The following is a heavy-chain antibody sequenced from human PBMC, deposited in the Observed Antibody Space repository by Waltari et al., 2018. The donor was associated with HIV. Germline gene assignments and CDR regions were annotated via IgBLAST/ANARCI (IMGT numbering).Heavy chain of an antibody. V-gene: IGHV2-5*01. CDR2: IYWNGDK. CDR1: GFSLTTVGVG. J-gene: IGHJ4*02. Sequence: ITLKESGPTLMKPTQTLTLTCTFSGFSLTTVGVGVGWIRQPPGKALGWLALIYWNGDKRFSPSLRNRLSITKDTSKDQVVLTMTKMDPVDTGTYYCAHREAEGYSGFEFWGQGSLVTVSS. CDR3: AHREAEGYSGFEF. D-gene: IGHD3-16*02.